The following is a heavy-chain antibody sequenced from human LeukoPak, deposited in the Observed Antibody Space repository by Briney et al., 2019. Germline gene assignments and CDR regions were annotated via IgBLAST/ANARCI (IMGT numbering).Heavy chain of an antibody. D-gene: IGHD6-13*01. Sequence: SETLSRTCAVYRGSFSGYYWTWIRQPPGKGLEWIGEIKHSGSTYYNPSLKSRVTISVDTSKNQFSLKLTSVTAADTAVYYCARDRNVYSSSWTFDYWGQGTLVTVSS. J-gene: IGHJ4*02. V-gene: IGHV4-34*01. CDR1: RGSFSGYY. CDR3: ARDRNVYSSSWTFDY. CDR2: IKHSGST.